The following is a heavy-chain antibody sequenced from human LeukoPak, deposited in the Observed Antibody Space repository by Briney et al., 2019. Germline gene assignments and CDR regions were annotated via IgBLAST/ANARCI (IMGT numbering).Heavy chain of an antibody. D-gene: IGHD3-10*01. CDR1: RGSFSGSF. CDR3: GRGLVRRAGSFDS. Sequence: SETLSLTCAVQRGSFSGSFWSWIRQSPGMGLEWIGYINHSGTSNYSPSLKSRVTISGDTSKNQFSLKLSSVTAADTAVYYCGRGLVRRAGSFDSWGQGTVVTVSS. CDR2: INHSGTS. J-gene: IGHJ4*02. V-gene: IGHV4-34*01.